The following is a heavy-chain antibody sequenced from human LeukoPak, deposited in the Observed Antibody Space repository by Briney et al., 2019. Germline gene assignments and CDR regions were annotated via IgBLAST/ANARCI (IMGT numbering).Heavy chain of an antibody. D-gene: IGHD3-10*01. V-gene: IGHV1-69*13. Sequence: GASVKVSCKASGGTFSSYAISWVRQAPGQGLEWMGGIIPIFGTANYAQKFQGRVTITADESTSTAYMELSSLRSEDTAVYYCASGSYVVRGVIANWFDPWGQGTLVTVSS. CDR1: GGTFSSYA. CDR3: ASGSYVVRGVIANWFDP. J-gene: IGHJ5*02. CDR2: IIPIFGTA.